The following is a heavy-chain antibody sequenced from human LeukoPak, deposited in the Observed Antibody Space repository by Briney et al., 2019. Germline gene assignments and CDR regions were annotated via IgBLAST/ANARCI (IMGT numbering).Heavy chain of an antibody. CDR1: GLTFSNAW. Sequence: PGGSLRLSCAASGLTFSNAWMTWVRQAPGKGLQWVGRIKSKIDGGTTDYAAPVKGRFTISRDDSQNTLYLQMNSLRAEDTAVYYCARVRGYSYGDAFDIWGQGTMVTVSS. CDR2: IKSKIDGGTT. CDR3: ARVRGYSYGDAFDI. V-gene: IGHV3-15*01. J-gene: IGHJ3*02. D-gene: IGHD5-18*01.